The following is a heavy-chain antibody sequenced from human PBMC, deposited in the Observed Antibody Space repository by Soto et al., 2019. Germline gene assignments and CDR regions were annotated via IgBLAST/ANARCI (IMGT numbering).Heavy chain of an antibody. CDR3: AKDYGSGSPSFQH. CDR2: ISWNSGSI. J-gene: IGHJ1*01. CDR1: GFTFDDYA. D-gene: IGHD3-10*01. Sequence: GGSLRLSCAASGFTFDDYAMHWVRQAPGKGLEWVSGISWNSGSIGYADSVKGRFTISRDNAKNSLYLQMNSLRAEDTALYYCAKDYGSGSPSFQHWGQGTLVTVSS. V-gene: IGHV3-9*01.